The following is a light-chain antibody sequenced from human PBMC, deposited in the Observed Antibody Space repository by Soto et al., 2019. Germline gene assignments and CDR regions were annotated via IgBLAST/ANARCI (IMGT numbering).Light chain of an antibody. Sequence: EIPMTQSPATLSVSPGERVTLSCRASQSIYGNLAWYQQKPGQAPRLLIYGASSRATGIPDRFSGSGSGTDFTLTISRLEPEDFAVYFCQLYGSSPPRYTFGQGTKVDIK. CDR1: QSIYGN. J-gene: IGKJ2*01. CDR3: QLYGSSPPRYT. V-gene: IGKV3-20*01. CDR2: GAS.